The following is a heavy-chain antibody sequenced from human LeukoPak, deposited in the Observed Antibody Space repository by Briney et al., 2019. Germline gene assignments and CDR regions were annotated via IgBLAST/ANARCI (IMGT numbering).Heavy chain of an antibody. Sequence: GRSLRLSCAASGVTFSSYGMHWVRQAPGKGLEWVAVISYDGSNKYYADSVKGRFTISRDNSKNTLYLQMNSLRAEDTAVYYCARGLGSSLNWGQGTLVTVSS. V-gene: IGHV3-30*03. CDR1: GVTFSSYG. CDR3: ARGLGSSLN. J-gene: IGHJ4*02. D-gene: IGHD6-13*01. CDR2: ISYDGSNK.